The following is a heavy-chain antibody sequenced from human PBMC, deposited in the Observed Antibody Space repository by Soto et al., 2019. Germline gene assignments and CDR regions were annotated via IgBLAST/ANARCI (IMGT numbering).Heavy chain of an antibody. D-gene: IGHD6-13*01. CDR1: GFTFSSYC. V-gene: IGHV3-30*18. J-gene: IGHJ5*02. CDR2: ISYDGSNK. CDR3: AKDLKIAAAGTDWFDP. Sequence: PWGTLRLSCAASGFTFSSYCIHWGRQAPGKGREGGAVISYDGSNKYYAESVKGRFTISIDNSKNTLYLQMNGLRDEETAVYYCAKDLKIAAAGTDWFDPWGQGTLVTVSS.